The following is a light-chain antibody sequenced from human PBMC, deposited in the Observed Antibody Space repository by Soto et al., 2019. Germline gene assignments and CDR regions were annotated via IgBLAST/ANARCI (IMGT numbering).Light chain of an antibody. CDR2: DAS. CDR3: QQYDNLPPPT. CDR1: QDISNY. V-gene: IGKV1-33*01. Sequence: DIQMTPSPSSLSASVGDRVTITCQASQDISNYLNWYQQKPGKAPKLLIYDASNLETGVPSRFSGSGSGTDFTFTISSLQPEDIATYYCQQYDNLPPPTFGQGTRLEIK. J-gene: IGKJ5*01.